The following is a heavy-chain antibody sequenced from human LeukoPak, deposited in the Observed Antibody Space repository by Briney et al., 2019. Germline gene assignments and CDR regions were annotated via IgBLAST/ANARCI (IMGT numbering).Heavy chain of an antibody. Sequence: GGSLRLSCAASGFTFSDYWMTWVRQAPGKGLEWVANVNLDGGEKYYVDSVKGRFTISRDNAENSLYLQINSLRVDDTAVYYYARHYYMDVWGKGTTVTVSS. V-gene: IGHV3-7*01. CDR3: ARHYYMDV. J-gene: IGHJ6*03. CDR2: VNLDGGEK. CDR1: GFTFSDYW.